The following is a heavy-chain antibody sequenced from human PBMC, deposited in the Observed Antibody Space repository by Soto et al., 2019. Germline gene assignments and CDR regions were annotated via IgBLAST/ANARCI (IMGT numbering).Heavy chain of an antibody. D-gene: IGHD3-22*01. Sequence: PSETLSLTCAVSGASVTSDDYYWSWIRQPPGKGLEWIGYIYHSGSTYYNPSLKSRVSISIDTSQNQFSLKLTSLTAADTAVYYCARDPIFYCASSGYGGSYFDYWGQGSRVTVSS. CDR1: GASVTSDDYY. CDR2: IYHSGST. CDR3: ARDPIFYCASSGYGGSYFDY. J-gene: IGHJ4*02. V-gene: IGHV4-30-4*01.